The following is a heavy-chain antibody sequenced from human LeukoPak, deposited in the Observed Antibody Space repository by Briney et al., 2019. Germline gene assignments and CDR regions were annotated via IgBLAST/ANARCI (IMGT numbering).Heavy chain of an antibody. V-gene: IGHV3-48*01. CDR3: ASHSSGWYTASLRY. D-gene: IGHD6-19*01. Sequence: GGSLRLSCTASGFTFSDYSMNWVRQAPGKGLEWISYINSSSSAIYYADSVKGRFTISRDNSKNTLYLQMNSLRAEDTAVYYCASHSSGWYTASLRYWGQGTLVTVSS. CDR2: INSSSSAI. J-gene: IGHJ4*02. CDR1: GFTFSDYS.